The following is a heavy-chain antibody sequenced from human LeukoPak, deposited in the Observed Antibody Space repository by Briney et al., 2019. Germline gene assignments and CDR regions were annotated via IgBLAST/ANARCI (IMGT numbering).Heavy chain of an antibody. V-gene: IGHV1-2*02. CDR2: INPNSGGT. J-gene: IGHJ5*02. CDR3: ARVAGTVTTEPWFDP. Sequence: ASVKVSCKASGYTFTGYYMHWVRQAPGQGLEWMGWINPNSGGTNYAQKFQGRVTMTRDTSISTAYMELSRLRSDDTAVYYCARVAGTVTTEPWFDPWGQGTLVTVSS. CDR1: GYTFTGYY. D-gene: IGHD4-17*01.